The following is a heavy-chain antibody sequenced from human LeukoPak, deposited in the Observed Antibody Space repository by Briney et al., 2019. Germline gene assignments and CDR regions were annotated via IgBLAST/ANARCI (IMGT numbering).Heavy chain of an antibody. CDR1: GFTFSSYS. CDR2: ISSSSYI. CDR3: ARGGAPNYYGSSGDHDYYGMDV. J-gene: IGHJ6*02. Sequence: GGSPRLSCAASGFTFSSYSMNWVRQAPGKGLEWVSSISSSSYIYYADSVKGRFTISRDNAKNSLYLQMNSLRAEDTAVYYCARGGAPNYYGSSGDHDYYGMDVWGQGTTVTVSS. D-gene: IGHD3-10*01. V-gene: IGHV3-21*01.